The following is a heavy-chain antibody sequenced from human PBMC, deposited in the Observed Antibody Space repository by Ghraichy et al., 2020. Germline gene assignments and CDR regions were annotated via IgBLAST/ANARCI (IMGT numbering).Heavy chain of an antibody. CDR2: IHYSGRT. J-gene: IGHJ4*02. CDR1: GGSVRSAPYY. V-gene: IGHV4-61*01. D-gene: IGHD6-19*01. CDR3: ARDQGYSSGYYLDS. Sequence: SETLSLTCTVSGGSVRSAPYYWSWIRQSPGRGLDYIGYIHYSGRTNYNPSLKSRVTISVDTSKNQVSLKLTSVTAADTALYYCARDQGYSSGYYLDSWGQGTLVTVSS.